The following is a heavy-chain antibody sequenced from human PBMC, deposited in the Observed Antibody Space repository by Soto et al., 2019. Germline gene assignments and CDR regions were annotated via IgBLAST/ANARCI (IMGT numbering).Heavy chain of an antibody. CDR3: ARLPDYGSGSSGMDV. CDR2: ISSNGGST. Sequence: GGSLRLSCAASGFTFSSYAMHWVRQAPGKGLEYVSAISSNGGSTYYANSVKGRFTISRDNSKNTLYLQMGSLRAEDTAVYYCARLPDYGSGSSGMDVWGQGTMVTVSS. CDR1: GFTFSSYA. D-gene: IGHD3-10*01. V-gene: IGHV3-64*01. J-gene: IGHJ6*02.